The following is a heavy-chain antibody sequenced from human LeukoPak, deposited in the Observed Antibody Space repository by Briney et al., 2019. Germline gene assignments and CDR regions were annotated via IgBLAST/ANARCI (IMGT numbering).Heavy chain of an antibody. CDR3: LRGDSRDF. D-gene: IGHD3-22*01. V-gene: IGHV3-21*06. CDR1: GFAFCTYT. J-gene: IGHJ4*02. CDR2: INSGGTTT. Sequence: GGSLRLSCAACGFAFCTYTMNWARQAPGKGLEWVASINSGGTTTHYAFSVKGRFTISRDNAQNVLYLQMNGLRGDDAALYYCLRGDSRDFWGQGTLVTVSS.